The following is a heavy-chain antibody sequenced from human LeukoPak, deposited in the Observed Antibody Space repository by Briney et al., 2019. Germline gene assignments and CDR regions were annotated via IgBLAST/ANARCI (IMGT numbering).Heavy chain of an antibody. V-gene: IGHV4-59*01. J-gene: IGHJ4*02. Sequence: SETLSLTCTVSGGSISSYYWSWIRQPPGKGLEWIGYIYYSGSTNYNPSLKSRVTISVDTSKNQISLKLSSVTAADTAVYYCARVGGDYPNAPHWGQGTLVTVSS. CDR3: ARVGGDYPNAPH. CDR2: IYYSGST. D-gene: IGHD2-21*02. CDR1: GGSISSYY.